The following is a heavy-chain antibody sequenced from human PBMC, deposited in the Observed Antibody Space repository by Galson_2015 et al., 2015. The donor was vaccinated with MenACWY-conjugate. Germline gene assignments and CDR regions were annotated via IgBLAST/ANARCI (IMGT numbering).Heavy chain of an antibody. Sequence: SVKVSCKASGYSVTSHYIHWVRQAPGQGLEWMGLINPNGGITIYAQKFQGRVTVARDTSTSTVFLELSSLTSDDTAVYYCARDGTSFWSRKTCHSSDAFEVWGQGTMVTVSS. V-gene: IGHV1-46*01. J-gene: IGHJ3*01. D-gene: IGHD3-3*01. CDR2: INPNGGIT. CDR1: GYSVTSHY. CDR3: ARDGTSFWSRKTCHSSDAFEV.